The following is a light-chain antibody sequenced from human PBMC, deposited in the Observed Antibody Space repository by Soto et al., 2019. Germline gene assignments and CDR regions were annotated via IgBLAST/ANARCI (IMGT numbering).Light chain of an antibody. V-gene: IGLV2-23*01. CDR2: EGS. J-gene: IGLJ2*01. CDR1: SSDVGSYNL. Sequence: QSALTQPASVSGSPGQSITISCTGTSSDVGSYNLVSWYQQHPGKAPKLMIYEGSKRPSGVSNRFSGSKSGNTASLTISGLQAEDEADYYCCSYAGSRRVFGGVTQLSVL. CDR3: CSYAGSRRV.